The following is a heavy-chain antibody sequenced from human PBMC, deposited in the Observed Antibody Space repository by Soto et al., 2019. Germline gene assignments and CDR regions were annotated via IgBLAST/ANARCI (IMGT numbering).Heavy chain of an antibody. D-gene: IGHD5-18*01. CDR1: GYPFSNYG. J-gene: IGHJ4*02. Sequence: QVQLVQSGPEVKKPGASVRVSCKPSGYPFSNYGISWMRQAPGQGLEWMVWVNIDKGNTKYAQKFQDRVTMTTDTSTSTVYLELRSLRSDDTALYYCARERGGYRYGDYWGQGTLVTVSS. V-gene: IGHV1-18*01. CDR3: ARERGGYRYGDY. CDR2: VNIDKGNT.